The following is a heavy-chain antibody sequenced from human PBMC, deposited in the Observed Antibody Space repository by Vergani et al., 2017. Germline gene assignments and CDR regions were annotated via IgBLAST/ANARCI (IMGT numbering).Heavy chain of an antibody. CDR1: GASVSGYY. CDR3: QRDRFRHYSSSRSYPWFDP. J-gene: IGHJ5*02. CDR2: IDSSGST. V-gene: IGHV4-59*02. Sequence: QVQLQESGPGLVKPSETLSLTCAVSGASVSGYYWSWIRQPPGKGLEWIGFIDSSGSTNYNHSLKTRVTISVDMSKDQFSLKLTSLTATDTAVCYFQRDRFRHYSSSRSYPWFDPWGQGTRVTVSS. D-gene: IGHD3-10*01.